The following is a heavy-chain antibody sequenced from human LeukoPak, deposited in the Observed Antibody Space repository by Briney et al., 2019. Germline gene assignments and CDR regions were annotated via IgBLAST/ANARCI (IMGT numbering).Heavy chain of an antibody. D-gene: IGHD1-7*01. J-gene: IGHJ6*03. Sequence: PGGSLTLSCPASGFTFINYWMHCVRQAPGKVLVWVARINRAGSDTTYADSVKGRFTFSRDNAKNMLYLQMNSLRAEDTAVYYCTRGLTGTTSNYMDVWGKGTTVTVSS. V-gene: IGHV3-74*01. CDR2: INRAGSDT. CDR3: TRGLTGTTSNYMDV. CDR1: GFTFINYW.